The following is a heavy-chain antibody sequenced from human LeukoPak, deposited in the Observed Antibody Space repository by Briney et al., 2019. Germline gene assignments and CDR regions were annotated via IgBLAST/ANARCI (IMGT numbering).Heavy chain of an antibody. J-gene: IGHJ4*02. D-gene: IGHD1-26*01. CDR3: AREGGRRSIDY. CDR2: IYHSGST. Sequence: PSQTLSPTCAVSGGSISSGGYSWSWIRQPPGKGLEWIGYIYHSGSTYYNPSLKSRVTISVDRSKNQFSLKLSSVTAADTAVYYCAREGGRRSIDYWGQGTLVTVSS. CDR1: GGSISSGGYS. V-gene: IGHV4-30-2*01.